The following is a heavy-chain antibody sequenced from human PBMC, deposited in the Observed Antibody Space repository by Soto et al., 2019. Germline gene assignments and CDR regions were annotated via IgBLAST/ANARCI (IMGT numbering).Heavy chain of an antibody. Sequence: GESLKISCAASGFTFDDYAMHWVRQAPGKGLEWVSLISGDGGSTYYADSVKGRFTISRDNSKNSLYLQMNSLRTEDTALYYCAKDIRHDSSGYDAFDIWGQGTMVTVSS. CDR2: ISGDGGST. CDR3: AKDIRHDSSGYDAFDI. CDR1: GFTFDDYA. J-gene: IGHJ3*02. V-gene: IGHV3-43*02. D-gene: IGHD3-22*01.